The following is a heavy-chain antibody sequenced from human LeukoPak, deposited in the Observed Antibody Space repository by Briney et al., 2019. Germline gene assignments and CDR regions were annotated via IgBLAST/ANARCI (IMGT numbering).Heavy chain of an antibody. V-gene: IGHV1-2*02. J-gene: IGHJ4*02. Sequence: ASVKVSCKASGYTFTGYYMHWVRQAPGQGLEWMGWINPNSGGTNYAQKFQGRVTMTRDTSISTAYMELSRLRSDDTAVYYCVGDSGYYHAFDYRGQGTLVTVSS. CDR1: GYTFTGYY. CDR3: VGDSGYYHAFDY. CDR2: INPNSGGT. D-gene: IGHD3-22*01.